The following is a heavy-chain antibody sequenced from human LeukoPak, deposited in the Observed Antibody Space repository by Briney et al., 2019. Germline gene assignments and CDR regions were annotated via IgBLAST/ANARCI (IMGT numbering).Heavy chain of an antibody. J-gene: IGHJ5*02. D-gene: IGHD6-19*01. Sequence: SQPLSLTCTVSVGSISSGSHYWNWIRRPAGKGLEWIGGIYPSGRTNSNPSLKGRVPISVDTAKNQFSLKLSSVTAADTAVYYCAREGSGWLLTTDWFDPWGQGSLVTVSS. CDR1: VGSISSGSHY. V-gene: IGHV4-61*02. CDR3: AREGSGWLLTTDWFDP. CDR2: IYPSGRT.